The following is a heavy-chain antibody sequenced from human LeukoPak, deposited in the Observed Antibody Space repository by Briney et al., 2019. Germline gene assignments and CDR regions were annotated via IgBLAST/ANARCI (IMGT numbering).Heavy chain of an antibody. CDR3: AREINPFLYQLRIPGNFDY. CDR2: INHSGST. D-gene: IGHD2-2*01. V-gene: IGHV4-34*01. Sequence: SETLFLTCAVYGGSFSGYYWSWVRQPPGKGLEWIGEINHSGSTNYNPSLKSRVTISVDTSKNQFSLQLNSVTPEDTAVYYCAREINPFLYQLRIPGNFDYWGQGTLVTVSS. J-gene: IGHJ4*02. CDR1: GGSFSGYY.